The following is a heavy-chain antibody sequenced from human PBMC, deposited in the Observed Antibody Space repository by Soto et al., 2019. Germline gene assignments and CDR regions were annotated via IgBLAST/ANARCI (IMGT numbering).Heavy chain of an antibody. J-gene: IGHJ4*02. CDR2: IYPGDSDT. CDR1: GYSFTSYW. Sequence: GESLKISCKGSGYSFTSYWIGWVRQMPGKGLEWMGIIYPGDSDTRYSPSFQGQVTISADKSISTAYLQWSSLKASDTAMYYCASSLGYSSGWYNPTTYFDYWGQGTLVTVSS. D-gene: IGHD6-19*01. V-gene: IGHV5-51*01. CDR3: ASSLGYSSGWYNPTTYFDY.